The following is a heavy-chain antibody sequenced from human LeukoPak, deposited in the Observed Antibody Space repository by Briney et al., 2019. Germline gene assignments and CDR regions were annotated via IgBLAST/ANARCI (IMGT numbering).Heavy chain of an antibody. Sequence: GGSLRLSCAASGFTFSGSAMHWVRQASGKGLEWVGRIRSKVNRYATEIAGSVKCKFTISRDDSKQTSDLQMNSLNTEDTAVYYCTTPRLGAFDIWGQGTMVTVSS. CDR3: TTPRLGAFDI. CDR1: GFTFSGSA. CDR2: IRSKVNRYAT. J-gene: IGHJ3*02. V-gene: IGHV3-73*01.